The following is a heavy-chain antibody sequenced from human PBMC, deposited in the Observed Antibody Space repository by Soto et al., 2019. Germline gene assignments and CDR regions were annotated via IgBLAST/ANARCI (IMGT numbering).Heavy chain of an antibody. D-gene: IGHD3-3*01. CDR1: GFTFGDYA. CDR2: IRSKAYGGTT. Sequence: GGSLRLSCTASGFTFGDYAMSWFRQAPGKGLEWVGFIRSKAYGGTTEYAASVKGRFTISRDDSKSIAYLQMNSLKTEDTAVYYCTRDLPPNYDFWSGYYSPYYYYGMDVWGQGTTVTVSS. CDR3: TRDLPPNYDFWSGYYSPYYYYGMDV. J-gene: IGHJ6*02. V-gene: IGHV3-49*03.